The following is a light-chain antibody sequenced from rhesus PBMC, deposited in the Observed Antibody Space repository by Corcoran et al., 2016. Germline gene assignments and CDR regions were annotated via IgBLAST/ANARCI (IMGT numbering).Light chain of an antibody. CDR1: QSFSSS. CDR3: QQYSNWPLT. CDR2: DAS. J-gene: IGKJ4*01. V-gene: IGKV3-17*01. Sequence: EIVLTQSPATLSLSPGERATLSCRASQSFSSSLAWYQQKPGQAPRLLIYDASRRDTGIPDRFSGSGSGTDFTLTISGLEPEYVGVYWCQQYSNWPLTFGGGTKVELK.